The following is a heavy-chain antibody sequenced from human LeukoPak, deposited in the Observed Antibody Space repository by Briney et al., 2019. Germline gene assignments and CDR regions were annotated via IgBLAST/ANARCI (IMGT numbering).Heavy chain of an antibody. V-gene: IGHV3-48*03. CDR2: ISSSGSTI. D-gene: IGHD3-16*01. CDR3: ARDSLRPFDY. Sequence: GGSLTLSCAASGFTYMSYERNWVRQARGKGLEGVSYISSSGSTIYYAASVKGRFTISRDNAKNSLYLQMNSLRAEDTAVYYCARDSLRPFDYWGQGTLVTVSS. CDR1: GFTYMSYE. J-gene: IGHJ4*02.